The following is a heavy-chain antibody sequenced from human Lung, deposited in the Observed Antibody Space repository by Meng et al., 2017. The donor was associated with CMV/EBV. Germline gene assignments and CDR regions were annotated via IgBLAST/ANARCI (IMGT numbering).Heavy chain of an antibody. CDR3: VRGLYYLAGDGYYHDF. Sequence: SIRRDNYCGSWRRLNTGKGRERVGYFRYSREKYYIESHKSRLTVNFDTSKNQFSLRLTSVTAADTAVYYCVRGLYYLAGDGYYHDFWGPGTLVTVSS. CDR2: FRYSREK. V-gene: IGHV4-30-4*06. CDR1: SIRRDNYC. D-gene: IGHD2-21*01. J-gene: IGHJ4*02.